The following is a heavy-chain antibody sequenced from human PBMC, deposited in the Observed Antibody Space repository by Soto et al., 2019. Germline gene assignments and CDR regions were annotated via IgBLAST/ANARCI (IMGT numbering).Heavy chain of an antibody. Sequence: ASVKVSCKASGYTFTSYAMNWVRQAPGQGLEWMGWINTNTGNPTYAQGFTGRFVFSLDTSVSTAYLQICSLRAEDTAVYFCAKAARDCGGDCYSSYFDSWGQGALVTVSS. CDR3: AKAARDCGGDCYSSYFDS. J-gene: IGHJ4*02. CDR1: GYTFTSYA. V-gene: IGHV7-4-1*01. CDR2: INTNTGNP. D-gene: IGHD2-21*02.